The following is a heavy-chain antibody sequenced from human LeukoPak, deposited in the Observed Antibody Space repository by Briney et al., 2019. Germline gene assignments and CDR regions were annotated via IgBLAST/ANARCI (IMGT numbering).Heavy chain of an antibody. Sequence: SETLSLTCTVSGGSISSSSYYWGWIRQPPGKGLEWIGSIYYSGSTYYNPSLKSRVTISVDTSKNQFSLKLSSVTAADTAVYYCAKESSCSSTSCSFYYYYYYMDVWGKGTTVTVSS. D-gene: IGHD2-2*01. CDR2: IYYSGST. CDR3: AKESSCSSTSCSFYYYYYYMDV. V-gene: IGHV4-39*07. J-gene: IGHJ6*03. CDR1: GGSISSSSYY.